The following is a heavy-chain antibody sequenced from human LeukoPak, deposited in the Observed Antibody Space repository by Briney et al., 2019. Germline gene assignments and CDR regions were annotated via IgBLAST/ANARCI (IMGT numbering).Heavy chain of an antibody. CDR2: IHYSGST. CDR1: GGSVTNYY. V-gene: IGHV4-59*08. D-gene: IGHD1-14*01. Sequence: SETLSLTCTVSGGSVTNYYWTWIRQPPGKGLEWIGYIHYSGSTNYNPSLKSRVTISVDTSKNQFSLKLSSVTAADTAVYYCARAWDRSDAFDIWGQGTMVTVSS. J-gene: IGHJ3*02. CDR3: ARAWDRSDAFDI.